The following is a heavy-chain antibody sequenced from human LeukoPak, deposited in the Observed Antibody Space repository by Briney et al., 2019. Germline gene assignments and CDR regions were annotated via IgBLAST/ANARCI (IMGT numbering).Heavy chain of an antibody. V-gene: IGHV3-7*01. CDR3: ARVTQLWSRYYFYYYMDV. D-gene: IGHD5-18*01. CDR2: IKQDGSEK. Sequence: GGSLRLSCAASGFTFSNFWMSWVRQVPGKGLEWVADIKQDGSEKYYVDSVKGRFTISRDNAKNSLFLQMNSLRAEDTAVYNCARVTQLWSRYYFYYYMDVWGKGTTVTVSS. CDR1: GFTFSNFW. J-gene: IGHJ6*03.